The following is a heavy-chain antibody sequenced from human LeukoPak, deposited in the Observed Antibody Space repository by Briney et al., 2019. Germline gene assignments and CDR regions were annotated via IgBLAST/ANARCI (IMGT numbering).Heavy chain of an antibody. J-gene: IGHJ4*02. CDR2: INHSGST. D-gene: IGHD5-18*01. CDR1: GGSFSGHY. CDR3: ARIRGYSYGRNFDY. V-gene: IGHV4-34*01. Sequence: SETLSLTCAVYGGSFSGHYWSWIRQPPGKGLEWIGEINHSGSTNYNPSLKSRVTISVDTSKNQFSLKLSSVTAADTAVYYCARIRGYSYGRNFDYWGQGALVTVSS.